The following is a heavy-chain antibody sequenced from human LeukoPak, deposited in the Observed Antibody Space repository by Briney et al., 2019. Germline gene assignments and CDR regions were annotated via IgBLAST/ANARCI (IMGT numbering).Heavy chain of an antibody. Sequence: SVKVSCKASGGTFSSYAISWVRQAPGQGLEWVGRIIPIFGTANYAQKFQGRVTITTDESTSTAYMELSSRRSEDTAVYYCARDRTVTTALDYWGQGTLVTVSS. CDR1: GGTFSSYA. D-gene: IGHD4-17*01. CDR3: ARDRTVTTALDY. V-gene: IGHV1-69*05. CDR2: IIPIFGTA. J-gene: IGHJ4*02.